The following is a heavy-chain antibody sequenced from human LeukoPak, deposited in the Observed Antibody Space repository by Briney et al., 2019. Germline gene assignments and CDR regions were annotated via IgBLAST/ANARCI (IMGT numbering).Heavy chain of an antibody. Sequence: ASVKLSCKASGYTFNGYYMHWVRQAHGQGLEWMGWINPNSGGTNHAQKFQGRVAMTRDTSISTAYMELSRLRSDDTAVYYCARGPYYYDSSGYLSYWGQGTLVTVSS. CDR2: INPNSGGT. V-gene: IGHV1-2*02. J-gene: IGHJ4*02. CDR1: GYTFNGYY. CDR3: ARGPYYYDSSGYLSY. D-gene: IGHD3-22*01.